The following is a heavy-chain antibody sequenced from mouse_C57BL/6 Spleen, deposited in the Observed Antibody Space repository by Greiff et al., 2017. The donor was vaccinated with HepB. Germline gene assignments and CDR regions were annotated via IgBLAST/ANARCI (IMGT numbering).Heavy chain of an antibody. CDR1: GYTFTDYY. D-gene: IGHD1-1*01. CDR2: INPNNGGT. V-gene: IGHV1-26*01. Sequence: EVQLQQSGPELVKPGASVKISCKASGYTFTDYYMNWVKQSHGKSLEWIGDINPNNGGTSYNQKFKGKATLTVDKSSSTAYMELRSLTSEDSAVYYCASPQGSSPFDYWGQGTTLTVSS. CDR3: ASPQGSSPFDY. J-gene: IGHJ2*01.